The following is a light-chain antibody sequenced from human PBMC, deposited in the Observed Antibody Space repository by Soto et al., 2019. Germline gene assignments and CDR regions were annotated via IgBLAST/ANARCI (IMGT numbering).Light chain of an antibody. CDR1: SSDVGGYNY. Sequence: QSALNQPSSVSGSPGHSITISCTGTSSDVGGYNYVSWYQQQSGKAPKLMIHEVSNRPSGVSNRFSGSKSGNTASLTISGLQAEDEADYYCSSYTSSRAYVFGIGTKVTVL. J-gene: IGLJ1*01. CDR3: SSYTSSRAYV. V-gene: IGLV2-14*01. CDR2: EVS.